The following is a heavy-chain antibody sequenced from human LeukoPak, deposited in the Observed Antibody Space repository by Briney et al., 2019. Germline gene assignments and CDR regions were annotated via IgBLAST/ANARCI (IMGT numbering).Heavy chain of an antibody. CDR3: ARGHTAVTRHFDF. CDR2: ITGRGENT. V-gene: IGHV3-23*01. Sequence: GGTLRLSCAASGFTFTNYGMNWVRQAPGKGLEWVSGITGRGENTYYADSVKGRFTISRDNSKNTLYLQMNSLRAEDTAVYYCARGHTAVTRHFDFWGQGTLVTVSS. CDR1: GFTFTNYG. D-gene: IGHD4-17*01. J-gene: IGHJ4*02.